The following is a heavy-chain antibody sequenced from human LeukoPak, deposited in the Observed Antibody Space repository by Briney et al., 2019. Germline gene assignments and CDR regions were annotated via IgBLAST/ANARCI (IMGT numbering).Heavy chain of an antibody. V-gene: IGHV3-15*01. CDR3: ARTFSGWYGNY. D-gene: IGHD6-19*01. CDR1: GFTFSNAW. J-gene: IGHJ4*02. Sequence: GGSLRLSCAASGFTFSNAWMSWVRQAPGKGLEWVGRIKRKSDGGATDYAAPVKGRFTISRDDSKNTLYLQMNSLKTEDTALYYCARTFSGWYGNYWGQGTLVTVSS. CDR2: IKRKSDGGAT.